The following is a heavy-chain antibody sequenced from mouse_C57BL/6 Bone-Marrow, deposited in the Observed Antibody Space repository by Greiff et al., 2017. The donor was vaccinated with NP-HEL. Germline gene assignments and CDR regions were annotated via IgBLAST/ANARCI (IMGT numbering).Heavy chain of an antibody. Sequence: EVKVVESGPGLAKPSQTLSLTCSVTGYSITSDYWNWIRKFPGNKLEYMGYISYSGSTYYNPSLKSRISITRDTSKNQYYLQLNSVTTEDTATYYCARGNYGSTLWYFDVWGTGTTVTVSS. D-gene: IGHD1-1*01. CDR3: ARGNYGSTLWYFDV. CDR1: GYSITSDY. V-gene: IGHV3-8*01. CDR2: ISYSGST. J-gene: IGHJ1*03.